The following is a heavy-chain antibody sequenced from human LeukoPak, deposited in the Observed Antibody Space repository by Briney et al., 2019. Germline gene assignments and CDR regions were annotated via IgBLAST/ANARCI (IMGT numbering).Heavy chain of an antibody. CDR2: IWYGGTNK. J-gene: IGHJ4*02. V-gene: IGHV3-33*01. D-gene: IGHD4-17*01. CDR3: ARPYGDYYFDY. CDR1: GFAFNSFA. Sequence: GRSLRLSCAASGFAFNSFAMHWVRQAPGKGLEWVAVIWYGGTNKYYADSVKGRFTISRDNSKNTVYLQMNSLRAEDSAVYYCARPYGDYYFDYWGQGTLVTVSS.